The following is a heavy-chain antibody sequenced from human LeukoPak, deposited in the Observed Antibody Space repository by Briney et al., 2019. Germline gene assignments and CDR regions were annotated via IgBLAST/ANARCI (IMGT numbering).Heavy chain of an antibody. Sequence: GGSLRLSCAASGFTFDDYAMHWVRHAPGKGLEWVSGISWNSGSIGYADSVKGRFTISRDNAKNSLYLQMNSLRAEDTALYYCAKALYYDSSGNAPVDYWGQGTLVTVSS. CDR2: ISWNSGSI. V-gene: IGHV3-9*01. D-gene: IGHD3-22*01. CDR1: GFTFDDYA. CDR3: AKALYYDSSGNAPVDY. J-gene: IGHJ4*02.